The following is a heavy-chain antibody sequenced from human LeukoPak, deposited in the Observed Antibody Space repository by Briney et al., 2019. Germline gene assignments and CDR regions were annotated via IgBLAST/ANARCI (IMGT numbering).Heavy chain of an antibody. Sequence: GGSLRLSCAASGFTFSSYGMHWVRQAPGKGLEWVAVIWYDGSNKYYADPVKGRFTISRDNSKNTLYLQMNSLRAEDTAVYYCARERGIAAAAAFDYWGQGTLVTVSS. D-gene: IGHD6-13*01. CDR1: GFTFSSYG. CDR2: IWYDGSNK. V-gene: IGHV3-33*01. J-gene: IGHJ4*02. CDR3: ARERGIAAAAAFDY.